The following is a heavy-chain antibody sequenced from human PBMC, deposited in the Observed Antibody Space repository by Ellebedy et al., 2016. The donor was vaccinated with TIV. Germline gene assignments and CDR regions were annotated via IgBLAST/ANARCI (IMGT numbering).Heavy chain of an antibody. V-gene: IGHV3-23*01. J-gene: IGHJ3*02. CDR2: ISRSGGGT. CDR3: TKDVITMTVVVMRDDDFHI. CDR1: GFTFRNYA. D-gene: IGHD3-22*01. Sequence: PGGSLRLSCAASGFTFRNYAMSWVRQTLVKGLDWVSSISRSGGGTYYAESVKGRFTMSRDNSKNLLYLQMSSLGADDTAIYYCTKDVITMTVVVMRDDDFHIWGQGTMVIVSS.